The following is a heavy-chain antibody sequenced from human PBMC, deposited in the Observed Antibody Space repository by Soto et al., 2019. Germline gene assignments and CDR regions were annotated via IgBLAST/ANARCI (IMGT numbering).Heavy chain of an antibody. J-gene: IGHJ4*02. V-gene: IGHV4-31*03. D-gene: IGHD6-19*01. Sequence: SETLSLTCTVSGHSLSSGGYYWSWIRQHPGKGLEWVGYIYFTGTTLYNPSLKSRLAISVDTSKNQFSLKLTSVTAADTAVYYCARDWGSSGWPNWGQGVLVTVSS. CDR1: GHSLSSGGYY. CDR3: ARDWGSSGWPN. CDR2: IYFTGTT.